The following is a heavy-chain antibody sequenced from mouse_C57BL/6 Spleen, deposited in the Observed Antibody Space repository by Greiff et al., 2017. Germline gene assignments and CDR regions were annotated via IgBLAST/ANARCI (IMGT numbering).Heavy chain of an antibody. CDR3: ARVYDYHWYFDV. D-gene: IGHD2-4*01. CDR2: RYWDDDK. CDR1: GFSLSTSGMG. J-gene: IGHJ1*03. Sequence: QVTLKESGPGILQSSQTLSLTCSFSGFSLSTSGMGVSWIRQPSGKGQEWLAHRYWDDDKRYNPSLKSRLTIPKDTSRNQVFLKITSVDTADTATYYCARVYDYHWYFDVWGTGTTVTVSS. V-gene: IGHV8-12*01.